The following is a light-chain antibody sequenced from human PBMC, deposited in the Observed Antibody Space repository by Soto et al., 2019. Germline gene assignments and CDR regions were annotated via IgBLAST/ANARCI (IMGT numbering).Light chain of an antibody. CDR3: AAWDAGVSGPA. CDR2: RNN. J-gene: IGLJ2*01. CDR1: SSNIGSKY. V-gene: IGLV1-47*01. Sequence: HSVLTQPPSASGTPGQRVTISCSGSSSNIGSKYVYWYQQLPGTAPKLLMYRNNQRPSGVPDRFSGSKSGTSASLAISGLRSEDEADYYCAAWDAGVSGPAFGRGTKVIVL.